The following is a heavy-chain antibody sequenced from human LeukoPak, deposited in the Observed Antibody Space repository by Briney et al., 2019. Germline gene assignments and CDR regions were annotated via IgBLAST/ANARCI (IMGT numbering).Heavy chain of an antibody. Sequence: PGVSLRLSCAASGFNFSNYATTWVRQAPGKGLEWVSTVNSNDRPYYADSVKGRFTLSRDNSKNTLYLQMNILRVEDTALYYCAKARAAVVEAAINYWGQGILVTVSP. CDR2: VNSNDRP. CDR1: GFNFSNYA. J-gene: IGHJ4*02. CDR3: AKARAAVVEAAINY. D-gene: IGHD2-15*01. V-gene: IGHV3-23*01.